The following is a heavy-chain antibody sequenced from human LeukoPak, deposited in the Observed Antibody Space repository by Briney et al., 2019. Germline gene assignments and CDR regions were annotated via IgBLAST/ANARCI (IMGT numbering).Heavy chain of an antibody. J-gene: IGHJ4*02. D-gene: IGHD2/OR15-2a*01. CDR3: ARGVGNFRYYFDY. CDR2: ISATGTYI. Sequence: GGSLRLSCTVSGFTVSSNSMSWVRQAPGKGLEGVSSISATGTYIYYGDLVEGRFTISRDNAKNSLYLQMNSLRAEDTAVYYCARGVGNFRYYFDYWGQGTLVTVSS. V-gene: IGHV3-21*01. CDR1: GFTVSSNS.